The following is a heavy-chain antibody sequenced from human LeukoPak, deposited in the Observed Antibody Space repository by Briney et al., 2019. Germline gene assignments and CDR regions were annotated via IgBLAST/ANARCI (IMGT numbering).Heavy chain of an antibody. CDR1: GFPFSSYS. CDR3: ARDHSGGSRGWFDH. CDR2: ISSSSSYI. J-gene: IGHJ5*02. Sequence: GGSLLLSCAASGFPFSSYSMNWVRRAPGKGLEWVSSISSSSSYIYYADSGKGRFTISRDNAKNSLYLQMNSLRAEDTAVYYCARDHSGGSRGWFDHWGQGTLVTVSS. D-gene: IGHD2-15*01. V-gene: IGHV3-21*01.